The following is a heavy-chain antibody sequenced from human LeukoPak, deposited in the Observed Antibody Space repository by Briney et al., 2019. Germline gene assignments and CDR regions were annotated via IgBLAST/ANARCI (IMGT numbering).Heavy chain of an antibody. CDR1: GGSISSYS. CDR2: IYTSGST. J-gene: IGHJ6*03. Sequence: SETLSLTCTVSGGSISSYSWSWIRQPAGKGLEWIGRIYTSGSTNYNPSLKSRVTMSVDTSKSQFSLKLSSVTAADTAVYYCARDVTGTTYYYYYMVVWGKGTTVTVSS. CDR3: ARDVTGTTYYYYYMVV. D-gene: IGHD1/OR15-1a*01. V-gene: IGHV4-4*07.